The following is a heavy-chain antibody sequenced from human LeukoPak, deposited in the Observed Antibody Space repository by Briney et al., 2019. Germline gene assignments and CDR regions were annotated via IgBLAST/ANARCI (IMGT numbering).Heavy chain of an antibody. V-gene: IGHV4-61*02. Sequence: SETLSLTCTVSGGSISSGSYYWSWIRQPAGKGLVWIVRIYTSGSTNYNTSLKSRVTTSVTTSKTPFSLKLSTVPAADTAVYYCARELSRGYNWFDPWGQGTLVTVSS. D-gene: IGHD3-10*01. CDR1: GGSISSGSYY. CDR3: ARELSRGYNWFDP. J-gene: IGHJ5*02. CDR2: IYTSGST.